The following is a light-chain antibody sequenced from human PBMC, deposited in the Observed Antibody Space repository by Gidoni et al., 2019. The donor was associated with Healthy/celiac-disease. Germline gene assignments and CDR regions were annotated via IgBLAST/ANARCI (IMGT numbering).Light chain of an antibody. V-gene: IGKV3-15*01. CDR3: QQYNNWPIT. Sequence: EIVMTQSPATLSVSSGERATLSCRASQSVSSNLAWYQQKPGKAPRLLIYGASTRATGIPARFSGSGSGTEFTRTISSLQSEDFAVYDCQQYNNWPITFGQGTRLEIK. J-gene: IGKJ5*01. CDR2: GAS. CDR1: QSVSSN.